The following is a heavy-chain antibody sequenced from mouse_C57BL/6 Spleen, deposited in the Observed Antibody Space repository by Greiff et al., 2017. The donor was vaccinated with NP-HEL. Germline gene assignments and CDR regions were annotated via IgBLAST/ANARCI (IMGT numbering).Heavy chain of an antibody. CDR1: GFSLTSYG. CDR3: ARNYDYDDDWFAY. Sequence: QVQLQQSGPGLVQPSQSLSITCTVSGFSLTSYGVHWVRQSPGKGLEWLGVIWSGGSTDYNAAFISRLSISKDNSKSQVFFKMNSLQADDTAIYYCARNYDYDDDWFAYWGQGTLVTVSA. CDR2: IWSGGST. V-gene: IGHV2-2*01. D-gene: IGHD2-4*01. J-gene: IGHJ3*01.